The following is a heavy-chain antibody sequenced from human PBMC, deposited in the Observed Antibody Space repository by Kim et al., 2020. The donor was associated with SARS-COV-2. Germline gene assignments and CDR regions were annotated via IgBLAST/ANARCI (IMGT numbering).Heavy chain of an antibody. D-gene: IGHD2-15*01. Sequence: SETLSLTCTVSGGSISSSSYYWGWIRQPPGKGLEWIGSIYYSGSTYYNPSLKSRVTISVDTSKNQFSLKLSSVTAADTAVYYCARGGRTGGAFDPWGQGT. V-gene: IGHV4-39*01. CDR1: GGSISSSSYY. CDR2: IYYSGST. J-gene: IGHJ5*02. CDR3: ARGGRTGGAFDP.